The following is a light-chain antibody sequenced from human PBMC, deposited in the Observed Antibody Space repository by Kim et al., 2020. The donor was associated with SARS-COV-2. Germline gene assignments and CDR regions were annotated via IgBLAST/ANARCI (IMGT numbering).Light chain of an antibody. CDR3: QQYSSSSRT. J-gene: IGKJ1*01. Sequence: ASVGDGVTITCRASQSVSSWLAWYQQKPGKAPRLLIYKASTLESGAPSRFSGSGSMTEFTLTISSLQPDDFATYYCQQYSSSSRTFGQGTKVDIK. CDR1: QSVSSW. CDR2: KAS. V-gene: IGKV1-5*03.